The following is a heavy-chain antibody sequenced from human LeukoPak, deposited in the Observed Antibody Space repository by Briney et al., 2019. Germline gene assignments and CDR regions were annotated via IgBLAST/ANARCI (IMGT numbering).Heavy chain of an antibody. CDR1: GGSISSYY. CDR2: IYDSGST. Sequence: PSETLSLTCTVSGGSISSYYWSWIRQPPGKGLEWIGYIYDSGSTNYNPSLKSRVTISVDTSKNQFSLKLSSVTAADTAVYYCARYLGSGRNWFDPWGQGTLVTVSS. CDR3: ARYLGSGRNWFDP. V-gene: IGHV4-59*01. J-gene: IGHJ5*02. D-gene: IGHD3-10*01.